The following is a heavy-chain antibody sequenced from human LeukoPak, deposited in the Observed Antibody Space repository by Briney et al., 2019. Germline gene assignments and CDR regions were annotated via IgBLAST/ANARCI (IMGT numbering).Heavy chain of an antibody. Sequence: SETLSLTCTVSGGSISSYYWSWIRQPAGEGLEWIGRIYTSGSTNYNPSLRSRVTMSVDTSKKQCSLKLRSVTAADTAVYYCARHSSYYYDTRDWFDLWGQGTLVTVSS. CDR3: ARHSSYYYDTRDWFDL. D-gene: IGHD3-22*01. CDR1: GGSISSYY. CDR2: IYTSGST. J-gene: IGHJ5*02. V-gene: IGHV4-4*07.